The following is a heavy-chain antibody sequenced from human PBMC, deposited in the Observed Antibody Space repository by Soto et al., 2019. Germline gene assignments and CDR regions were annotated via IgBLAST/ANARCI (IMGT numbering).Heavy chain of an antibody. CDR1: GYTFTSYG. V-gene: IGHV1-18*01. CDR2: ISVYNGNT. CDR3: ARSGRPGYYYYIMDV. D-gene: IGHD3-10*01. J-gene: IGHJ6*02. Sequence: ASVKVSCKASGYTFTSYGVSWVRQAPGQGLEWMGWISVYNGNTKYAQKLQGRVTMTTDTSTSTAYMELRGLRSDDAAVYYCARSGRPGYYYYIMDVWGQGTTVTVSS.